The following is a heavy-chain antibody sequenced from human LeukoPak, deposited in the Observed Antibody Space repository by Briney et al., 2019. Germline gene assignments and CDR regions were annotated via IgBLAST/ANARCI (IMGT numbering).Heavy chain of an antibody. V-gene: IGHV3-33*01. CDR3: ARFQRQTDFDY. CDR2: IWYDGSNK. CDR1: GFTFSSYG. D-gene: IGHD6-25*01. J-gene: IGHJ4*02. Sequence: HTGGSLRLSCAASGFTFSSYGMHWVRQAPGKGLEWVAVIWYDGSNKYYADSVKGRFTISRDNSKNTLYLQMNSLRAEDTAVYYCARFQRQTDFDYWGQGTLVTVSS.